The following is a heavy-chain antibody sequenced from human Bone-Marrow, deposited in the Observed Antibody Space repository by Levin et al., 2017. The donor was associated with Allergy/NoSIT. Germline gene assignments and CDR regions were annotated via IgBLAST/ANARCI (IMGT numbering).Heavy chain of an antibody. CDR1: GFTFSTYW. D-gene: IGHD2-21*01. J-gene: IGHJ5*01. Sequence: SSETLSLTCAVSGFTFSTYWMHWVRQLPGKGLLGVSRINGDGTSTTYAKSVKGRFKISRDNSQKTLHLQMNRLGPEDSGLYFCARDPIQYCGAATCFNTWFDSWGQGTPVTVSP. CDR3: ARDPIQYCGAATCFNTWFDS. CDR2: INGDGTST. V-gene: IGHV3-74*03.